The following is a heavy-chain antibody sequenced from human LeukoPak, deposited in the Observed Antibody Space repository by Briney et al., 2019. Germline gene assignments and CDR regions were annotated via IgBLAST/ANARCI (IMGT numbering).Heavy chain of an antibody. CDR2: IWYDGSNK. CDR1: GFTFSSYG. Sequence: GGSLRLSCAASGFTFSSYGMHWVRQAPGKGLEWVAVIWYDGSNKYYADSVKGRFTISRDNSKNTLYLQMNSLRAEDTAVYYCARGPRSITIFGVVSKWSNWFDPWGQGTLATVSS. D-gene: IGHD3-3*01. J-gene: IGHJ5*02. V-gene: IGHV3-33*01. CDR3: ARGPRSITIFGVVSKWSNWFDP.